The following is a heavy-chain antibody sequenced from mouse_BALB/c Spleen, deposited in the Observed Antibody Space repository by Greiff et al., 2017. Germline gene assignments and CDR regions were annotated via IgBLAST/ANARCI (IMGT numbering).Heavy chain of an antibody. J-gene: IGHJ4*01. D-gene: IGHD1-1*01. CDR1: GFNIKDYY. Sequence: EVQLQQSGAELVRSGASVKLSCTASGFNIKDYYMHWVKQRPEQGLEWIGWIDPENGDTEYAPKFQGKATMTADTSSNTAYLQLSSLTSEDTAMYYCARHGIYYSYYYAMDYWGQGTSVTVSS. V-gene: IGHV14-4*02. CDR2: IDPENGDT. CDR3: ARHGIYYSYYYAMDY.